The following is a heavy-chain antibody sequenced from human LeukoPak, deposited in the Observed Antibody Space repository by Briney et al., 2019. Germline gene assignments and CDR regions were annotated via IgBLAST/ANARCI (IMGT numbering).Heavy chain of an antibody. Sequence: SVKVSCKASGGTFSSYAISWVRQAPGQGLEWMGEIIPIFGTANYAQKFQGRVTITADESTSTAYMELSSLRSEDTAVYYCARDYGSGSYSYNWFDPWGQGTLVTVSS. CDR1: GGTFSSYA. CDR3: ARDYGSGSYSYNWFDP. V-gene: IGHV1-69*01. J-gene: IGHJ5*02. D-gene: IGHD3-10*01. CDR2: IIPIFGTA.